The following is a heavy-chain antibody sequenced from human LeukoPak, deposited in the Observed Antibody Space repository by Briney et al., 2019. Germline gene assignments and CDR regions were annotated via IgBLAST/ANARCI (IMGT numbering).Heavy chain of an antibody. CDR2: ITGGGDTT. D-gene: IGHD2-15*01. Sequence: GGSLRLSCAASGFTFSSYAMTWVRQAPGKGLEWVSSITGGGDTTYYADSVRGRFTISRDNSKNTLSLQTNSLRAEDTAVYYCAKQRSEVVVAATNSWGQGTLVTVSS. V-gene: IGHV3-23*01. CDR3: AKQRSEVVVAATNS. CDR1: GFTFSSYA. J-gene: IGHJ4*02.